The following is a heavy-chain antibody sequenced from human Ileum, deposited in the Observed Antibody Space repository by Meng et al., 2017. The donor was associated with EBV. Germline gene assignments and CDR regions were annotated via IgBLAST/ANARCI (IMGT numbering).Heavy chain of an antibody. CDR3: VRGRHDGRASYYFDY. D-gene: IGHD3-22*01. CDR1: GVTFSNYA. Sequence: VQLLESGGVVVQPGGSLKLSLAAYGVTFSNYAMNWVRQSPGKGLEWVSIVTGGGGGASYYAESVRGRFTISRDDSKNTLYLQMNSLRAEDTAVYYCVRGRHDGRASYYFDYWGQGTLVTVSS. CDR2: VTGGGGGA. V-gene: IGHV3-23*01. J-gene: IGHJ4*02.